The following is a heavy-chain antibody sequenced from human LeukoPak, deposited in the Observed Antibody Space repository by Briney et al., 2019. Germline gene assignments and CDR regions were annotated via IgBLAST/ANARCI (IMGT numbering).Heavy chain of an antibody. J-gene: IGHJ4*02. CDR3: AREGGRYCSGGSCYSSNGWYGGLNY. V-gene: IGHV1-18*01. D-gene: IGHD2-15*01. CDR2: ISTYNGHT. CDR1: GYTFTSYG. Sequence: ASVKVSCTASGYTFTSYGISWVRQAPGQGLEWMGWISTYNGHTNYARKVQGRVTMTTDTSTSTAYMELRSLRSDDTAVYFCAREGGRYCSGGSCYSSNGWYGGLNYWGQGTLVTVSS.